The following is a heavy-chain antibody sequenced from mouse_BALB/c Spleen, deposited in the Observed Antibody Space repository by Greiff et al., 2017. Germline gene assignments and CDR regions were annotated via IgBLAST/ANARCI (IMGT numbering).Heavy chain of an antibody. CDR2: ISSGGSYT. V-gene: IGHV5-9-4*01. CDR1: GFTFSSYA. CDR3: AREGITTVVGAMDY. J-gene: IGHJ4*01. Sequence: VQLKESGGGLVKPGGSLKLSCAASGFTFSSYAMSWVRQSPEKRLEWVAEISSGGSYTYYPDTVTGRFTISRDNAKNTLYLEMSSLRSEDTAMYYCAREGITTVVGAMDYWGQGTSVTVSS. D-gene: IGHD1-1*01.